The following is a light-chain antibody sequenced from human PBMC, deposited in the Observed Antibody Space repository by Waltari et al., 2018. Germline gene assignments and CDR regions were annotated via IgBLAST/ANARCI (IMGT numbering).Light chain of an antibody. V-gene: IGKV1-27*01. J-gene: IGKJ1*01. CDR1: QGISQY. Sequence: DIQMTQSPSSLSASVGDRVTITCRASQGISQYFAWYQQKPGKVPKLLIYAASTLQSGVPARFSGSGSGTDFTLTISSLQPEDVATYYCQKYNSAPWTFGQGTKVEIK. CDR2: AAS. CDR3: QKYNSAPWT.